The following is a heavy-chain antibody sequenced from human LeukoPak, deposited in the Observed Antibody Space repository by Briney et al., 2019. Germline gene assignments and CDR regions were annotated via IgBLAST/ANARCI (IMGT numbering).Heavy chain of an antibody. CDR3: AQRPGDLYYYDSSGYPSGFQH. CDR1: GFTFSSYA. D-gene: IGHD3-22*01. CDR2: ISSNGGST. V-gene: IGHV3-64D*06. J-gene: IGHJ1*01. Sequence: GGSLRLSCSASGFTFSSYAMHWVRQAPGKGLEYVSAISSNGGSTYYADSVKGGFTISRDNSKNTLYLQMSSLRAEDTAVYYCAQRPGDLYYYDSSGYPSGFQHWGQGTLVTVSS.